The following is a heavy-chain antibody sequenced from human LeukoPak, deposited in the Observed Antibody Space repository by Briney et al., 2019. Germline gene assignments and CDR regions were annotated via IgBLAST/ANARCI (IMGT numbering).Heavy chain of an antibody. J-gene: IGHJ6*03. D-gene: IGHD6-13*01. V-gene: IGHV5-51*01. CDR3: ARQTSSWYVHYYYYMDV. Sequence: VESLKISCKGSGYSFTSYWIGWVRQMPGKGLEWMGIIYPGDSDTRYSPSFQGQVTISADKSISTAYLQWGSLKASDTAMYYCARQTSSWYVHYYYYMDVWGKGTTVTVSS. CDR2: IYPGDSDT. CDR1: GYSFTSYW.